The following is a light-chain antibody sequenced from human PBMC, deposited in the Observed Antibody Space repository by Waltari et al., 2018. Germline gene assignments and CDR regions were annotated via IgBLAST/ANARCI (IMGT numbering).Light chain of an antibody. CDR3: SSYIDSSTLEL. Sequence: QSALTQPASVSGSPGQSITISCTGTSSDVGAYNYVPWYQQHPGKAPKLMIYDVSNRPSGVSNRFSGSKSGNTASLTISGLQAEDEADYYCSSYIDSSTLELFGGGTSLTVL. J-gene: IGLJ2*01. CDR1: SSDVGAYNY. CDR2: DVS. V-gene: IGLV2-14*03.